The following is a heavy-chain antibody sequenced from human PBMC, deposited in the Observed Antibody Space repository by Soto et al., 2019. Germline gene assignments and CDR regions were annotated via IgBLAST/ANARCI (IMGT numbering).Heavy chain of an antibody. V-gene: IGHV5-51*01. CDR1: GYSFTSYW. CDR3: ARRGGDGYNSPPGDYYYGMDV. D-gene: IGHD2-21*01. Sequence: ESLKISCKGSGYSFTSYWISWVRQMPGKGLEWMGIIYPGDSDTRYSPSFQGQVTISADKSISTAYLQWSSLKASDTAMYYCARRGGDGYNSPPGDYYYGMDVWSQGTTVTVYS. CDR2: IYPGDSDT. J-gene: IGHJ6*02.